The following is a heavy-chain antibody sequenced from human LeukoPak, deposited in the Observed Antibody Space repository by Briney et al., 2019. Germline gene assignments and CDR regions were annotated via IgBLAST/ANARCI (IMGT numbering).Heavy chain of an antibody. Sequence: KSSQTLSLTCSVSGGSISRGGHYWSWIRQHPGKGLEWIGCIYYSGSTYYNASLKSRITISVDTSKSQFSLELTSVTAADTAVYYCARRANEACDIWGQGPMVAVSS. CDR2: IYYSGST. CDR3: ARRANEACDI. J-gene: IGHJ3*02. CDR1: GGSISRGGHY. V-gene: IGHV4-31*03.